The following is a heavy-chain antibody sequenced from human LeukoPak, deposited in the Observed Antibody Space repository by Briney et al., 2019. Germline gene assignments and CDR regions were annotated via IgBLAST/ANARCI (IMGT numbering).Heavy chain of an antibody. CDR1: GDSISNYY. J-gene: IGHJ4*02. CDR2: IYYSGST. D-gene: IGHD3-22*01. V-gene: IGHV4-59*08. Sequence: SETLSLTCTVSGDSISNYYWNWIRQAPGKGLEWIGYIYYSGSTYYNPSLKSRVTISVDTSKNQFSLKLSSVTAADTAVYYCARRSRSGYSDFDYWGQGTLVTVSS. CDR3: ARRSRSGYSDFDY.